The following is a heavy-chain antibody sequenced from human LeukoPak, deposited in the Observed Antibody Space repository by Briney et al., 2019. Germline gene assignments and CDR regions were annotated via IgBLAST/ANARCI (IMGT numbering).Heavy chain of an antibody. J-gene: IGHJ4*02. CDR3: ATSRTFDY. CDR2: IKQDGSEK. V-gene: IGHV3-7*01. CDR1: GFTFSSHW. D-gene: IGHD1-1*01. Sequence: QPGGSLRLSCAASGFTFSSHWMSWVRQAPGKGLEWVANIKQDGSEKYYVDSVKGRFTISRDNAKNSLYLQMNTLRAEDSAVYYCATSRTFDYWGQGTLVSVSS.